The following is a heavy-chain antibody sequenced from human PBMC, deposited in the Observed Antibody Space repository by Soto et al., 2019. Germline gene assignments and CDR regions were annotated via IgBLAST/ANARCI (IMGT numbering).Heavy chain of an antibody. CDR1: GYTFTSYA. CDR3: ARVDSSGYYYPFDY. V-gene: IGHV1-3*05. J-gene: IGHJ4*02. D-gene: IGHD3-22*01. Sequence: QVQLVQSGAEEKKPGASVKVSCKASGYTFTSYAMHWVRQAPGQRLEWMGWINAGNGNTKYSQKFQGRVTITRDTXXSTAYMELSSLRSEDTAVYYCARVDSSGYYYPFDYWGQGTLVTVSS. CDR2: INAGNGNT.